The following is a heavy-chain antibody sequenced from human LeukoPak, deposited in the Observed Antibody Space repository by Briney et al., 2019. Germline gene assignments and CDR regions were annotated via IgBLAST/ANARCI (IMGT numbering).Heavy chain of an antibody. V-gene: IGHV3-30-3*01. Sequence: GGSPRLSCAASGFTFSIYAMHWVRQAPGKGLEWVAFISSDGSNKYYADSVKGRFTISRDNSKNTLYLQMNGLRDEDTAVYYCDPHDSASQFWGQGTLVTVSS. J-gene: IGHJ4*02. CDR3: DPHDSASQF. CDR2: ISSDGSNK. D-gene: IGHD6-6*01. CDR1: GFTFSIYA.